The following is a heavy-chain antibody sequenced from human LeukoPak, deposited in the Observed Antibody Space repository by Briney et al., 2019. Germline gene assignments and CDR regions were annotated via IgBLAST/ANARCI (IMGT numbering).Heavy chain of an antibody. D-gene: IGHD5-24*01. CDR1: GFSFSTYA. CDR2: VSYDGSNK. Sequence: GGSLRLSCVTSGFSFSTYAMHWVRQAPGKGLEWVAVVSYDGSNKYYADSVKGRFTISRDNSKNTLYLQMNSLRAEDTAVYYCARVEMATLYYFDYWGQGTLVTVSS. J-gene: IGHJ4*02. CDR3: ARVEMATLYYFDY. V-gene: IGHV3-30-3*01.